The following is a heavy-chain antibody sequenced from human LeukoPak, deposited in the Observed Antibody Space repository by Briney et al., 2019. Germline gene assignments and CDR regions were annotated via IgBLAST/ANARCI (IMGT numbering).Heavy chain of an antibody. D-gene: IGHD4-23*01. J-gene: IGHJ3*02. CDR2: IDPSGGGT. Sequence: GGSLRLSCAASGSTFSSYAMSWVRQTPGKGLEWVSGIDPSGGGTYYADSVKGRFTISRDNSENTLYLQMNSLRAEDTAAYYCAKISPLDYGGKPWALDIWGQGTMVTVSS. V-gene: IGHV3-23*01. CDR1: GSTFSSYA. CDR3: AKISPLDYGGKPWALDI.